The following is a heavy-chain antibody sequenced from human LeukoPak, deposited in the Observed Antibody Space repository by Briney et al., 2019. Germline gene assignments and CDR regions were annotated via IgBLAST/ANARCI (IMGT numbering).Heavy chain of an antibody. D-gene: IGHD2-2*01. CDR2: IYTSGST. J-gene: IGHJ3*02. CDR3: ARARYCSSTSCPALQDAFDI. Sequence: PSETLSLTCTVPGGSISSYYWSWIRQPAGKGLEWIGRIYTSGSTNYNPSLKSRVTMSVATSKNQFSLKLSPVTAADTAVYYCARARYCSSTSCPALQDAFDIWGQGTMVTVSS. CDR1: GGSISSYY. V-gene: IGHV4-4*07.